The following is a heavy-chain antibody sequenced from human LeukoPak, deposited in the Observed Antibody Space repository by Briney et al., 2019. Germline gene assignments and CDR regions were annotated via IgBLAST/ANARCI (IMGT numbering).Heavy chain of an antibody. J-gene: IGHJ4*02. CDR2: IWYDGSNK. Sequence: GGSLRLSCAASGFTFSSYGIHWVRQAPGKGLEWVAVIWYDGSNKYYADSVKGRFTISRDNSKNTLYLQMNSLRAEDTAVYYYARDEDHYFDYWGQGTLVTVSS. CDR3: ARDEDHYFDY. V-gene: IGHV3-33*01. CDR1: GFTFSSYG.